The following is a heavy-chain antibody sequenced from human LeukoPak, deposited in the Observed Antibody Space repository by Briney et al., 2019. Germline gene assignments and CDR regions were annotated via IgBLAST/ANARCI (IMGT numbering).Heavy chain of an antibody. CDR1: GRSFSAYY. CDR2: VNHSGST. V-gene: IGHV4-34*01. J-gene: IGHJ5*02. D-gene: IGHD2-2*01. Sequence: PSETLSLTCAVYGRSFSAYYWSWIRQPPGKGLEWIGDVNHSGSTNYNPSLKSRVTISVDTSKNQFSLKLSSVTAADTAVYHCARVLSIVVGPGATFWFDPWRQGTLVTVSS. CDR3: ARVLSIVVGPGATFWFDP.